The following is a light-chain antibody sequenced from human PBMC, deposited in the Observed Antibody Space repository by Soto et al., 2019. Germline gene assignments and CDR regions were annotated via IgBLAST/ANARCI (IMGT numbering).Light chain of an antibody. CDR2: EVS. Sequence: QSALTQPASVSGSPGQSITISCTGTSSDVGACDYVSWYQQHPGKAPKFMLYEVSNRPSGLSNRFSGSKSGNTASLTISGLQAEDEADYYCSSYTTSNTWVFGGGTKLTVL. CDR1: SSDVGACDY. CDR3: SSYTTSNTWV. V-gene: IGLV2-14*01. J-gene: IGLJ3*02.